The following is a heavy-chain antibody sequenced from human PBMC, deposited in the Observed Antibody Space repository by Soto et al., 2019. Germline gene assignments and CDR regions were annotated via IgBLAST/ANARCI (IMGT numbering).Heavy chain of an antibody. CDR1: GYSFPNHW. CDR2: IYPGDSET. CDR3: ARPAYSYAYLSYTDY. Sequence: GESLKISCKGSGYSFPNHWIGWVRQMPGKGLEWMAIIYPGDSETRYSPSFPGQVTISVDKSISTAYLQWSSLRASDSAMYYCARPAYSYAYLSYTDYWGLGTLVTVSS. V-gene: IGHV5-51*01. J-gene: IGHJ4*02. D-gene: IGHD3-16*01.